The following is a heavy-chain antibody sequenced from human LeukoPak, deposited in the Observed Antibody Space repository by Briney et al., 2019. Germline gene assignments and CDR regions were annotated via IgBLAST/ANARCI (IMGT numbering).Heavy chain of an antibody. V-gene: IGHV1-46*01. CDR1: GYTFTSYY. J-gene: IGHJ5*02. Sequence: ASVKVSCKASGYTFTSYYMHWVRQAPGQGLEWMGIINPSGGSTSYAQKFQGRVTMTRDTSTSTAYMELSSLRSEDTAVYYCALSSGSYLNWFDPWGQGTLVTVSS. CDR2: INPSGGST. CDR3: ALSSGSYLNWFDP. D-gene: IGHD1-26*01.